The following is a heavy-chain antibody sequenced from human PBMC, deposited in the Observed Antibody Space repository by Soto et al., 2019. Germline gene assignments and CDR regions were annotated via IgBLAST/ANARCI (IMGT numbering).Heavy chain of an antibody. Sequence: VKVSCKASGGTFSSYAISWVRQAPGQGLEWMGGIIPIFGTANYAQKFQGRVTITADESTSTAYMELSSLRSEDTAVYYCAGCSSTSCYPPGWFDPWGQGTLVTVSS. V-gene: IGHV1-69*13. CDR3: AGCSSTSCYPPGWFDP. J-gene: IGHJ5*02. CDR2: IIPIFGTA. D-gene: IGHD2-2*01. CDR1: GGTFSSYA.